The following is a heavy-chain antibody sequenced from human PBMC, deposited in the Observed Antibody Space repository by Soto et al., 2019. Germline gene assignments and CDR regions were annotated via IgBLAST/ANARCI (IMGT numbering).Heavy chain of an antibody. D-gene: IGHD3-16*01. V-gene: IGHV3-15*01. CDR1: GFAFKYAR. J-gene: IGHJ3*01. CDR3: TTDWGSGTHYARAFDV. CDR2: IRSNIDGATT. Sequence: EVLLVESGGGLVKPGGSLRLSCAASGFAFKYARVTWVRQAPGKGLEWVGHIRSNIDGATTAYAAPMKGRFTISRDESKNTVDLQMSSLITEDTAVYYCTTDWGSGTHYARAFDVWGQGTMVTVSS.